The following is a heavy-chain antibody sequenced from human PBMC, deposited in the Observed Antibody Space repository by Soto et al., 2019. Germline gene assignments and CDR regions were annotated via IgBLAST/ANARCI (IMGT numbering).Heavy chain of an antibody. D-gene: IGHD2-15*01. CDR2: INGDGDYT. Sequence: EVQLVESGGGLVQPGGSLRLSCAASGFSFSSYWMHWLRQVPGKGLVRVSRINGDGDYTNYADSVKGRFTISRDNAKNTLYLQMNSLRAEDTAVYYCARERGGYSSDFWGQGTLVTVSS. V-gene: IGHV3-74*01. J-gene: IGHJ4*02. CDR1: GFSFSSYW. CDR3: ARERGGYSSDF.